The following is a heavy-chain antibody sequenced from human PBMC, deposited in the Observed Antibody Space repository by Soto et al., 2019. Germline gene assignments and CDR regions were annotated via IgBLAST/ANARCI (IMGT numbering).Heavy chain of an antibody. D-gene: IGHD3-22*01. CDR2: ISGYNGHT. CDR3: ARHHGPMTADNWFDP. V-gene: IGHV1-18*01. Sequence: GASVKVSCKASGYTFFSYAISWVRQARGQGLEWMGWISGYNGHTNYAQNFQGRLTLTTDPSTSTAYMELRSLRSDDTGVYYCARHHGPMTADNWFDPWGQGTQVTVS. J-gene: IGHJ5*02. CDR1: GYTFFSYA.